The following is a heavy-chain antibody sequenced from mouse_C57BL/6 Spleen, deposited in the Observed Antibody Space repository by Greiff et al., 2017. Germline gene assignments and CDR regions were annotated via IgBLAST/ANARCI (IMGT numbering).Heavy chain of an antibody. J-gene: IGHJ1*03. CDR1: GYAFSSYW. Sequence: QVQLQQSGAELVKPGASVKISCKASGYAFSSYWMNWVKQRPGKGLEWIGQIYPGDGDTNYNGKFKGKATLTADKSSSTAYRQLSSLTSEDSAVYFCAPNYVRWYFDVWGTGTTVTVSS. CDR3: APNYVRWYFDV. CDR2: IYPGDGDT. V-gene: IGHV1-80*01. D-gene: IGHD2-1*01.